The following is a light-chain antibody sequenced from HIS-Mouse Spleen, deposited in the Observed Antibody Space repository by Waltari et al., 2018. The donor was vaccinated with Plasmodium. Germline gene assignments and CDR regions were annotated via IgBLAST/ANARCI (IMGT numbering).Light chain of an antibody. J-gene: IGKJ3*01. V-gene: IGKV3-15*01. CDR3: QQYNNWSFT. Sequence: EIVMTQSPATLSVSPGESATLSCRASQSVSSNLAWYQQKPGQAPRRLIYGASTRATGIPARFSGSGSGTEFTLTISSLQSEDFAVYYCQQYNNWSFTFGPGTKVDIK. CDR2: GAS. CDR1: QSVSSN.